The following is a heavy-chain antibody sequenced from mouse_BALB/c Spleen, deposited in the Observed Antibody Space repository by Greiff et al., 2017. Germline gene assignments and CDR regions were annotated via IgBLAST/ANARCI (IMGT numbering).Heavy chain of an antibody. V-gene: IGHV2-9*02. CDR3: ARGEGPYYAMDY. CDR1: GFSLTSYG. Sequence: VMLVESGPGLVAPSQSLSITCTVSGFSLTSYGVHWVRQPPGKGLEWLGVIWAGGSTNYNSALMSRLSISKDNSKSQVFLKMNSLQTDDTAMYYCARGEGPYYAMDYWGQGTSVTVSS. J-gene: IGHJ4*01. CDR2: IWAGGST.